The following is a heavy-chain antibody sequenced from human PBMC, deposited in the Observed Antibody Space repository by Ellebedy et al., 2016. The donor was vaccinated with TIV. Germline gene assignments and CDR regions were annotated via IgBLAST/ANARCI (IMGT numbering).Heavy chain of an antibody. D-gene: IGHD3-10*01. J-gene: IGHJ6*02. CDR3: ARAIYGSGSYYKNDAYYYYGMDV. CDR2: ISAYNGNT. V-gene: IGHV1-18*01. Sequence: AASVKVSCKASGYTFTSYGISWVRQAPGQGLEWMGWISAYNGNTNYAQKLQGRVTMTTDTSPSTAYMELRSLRSDDTAVYYCARAIYGSGSYYKNDAYYYYGMDVWGQGTTVTVSS. CDR1: GYTFTSYG.